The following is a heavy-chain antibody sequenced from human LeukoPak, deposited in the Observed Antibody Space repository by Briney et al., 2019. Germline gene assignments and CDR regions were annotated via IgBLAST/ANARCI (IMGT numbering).Heavy chain of an antibody. Sequence: GASVKVSCKASGYTFTGYYMHWVRQAPGQGLEWMGWINPNSGGTNYAQKFQGRVTMTRDTSISTAYMELSRLRSDDTAVYYCARVGHNCSGSSCTGPFDYWGQGTLVTVSS. V-gene: IGHV1-2*02. CDR1: GYTFTGYY. J-gene: IGHJ4*02. D-gene: IGHD2-15*01. CDR2: INPNSGGT. CDR3: ARVGHNCSGSSCTGPFDY.